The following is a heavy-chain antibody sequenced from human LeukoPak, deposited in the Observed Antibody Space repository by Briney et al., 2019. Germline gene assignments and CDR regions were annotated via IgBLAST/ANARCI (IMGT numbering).Heavy chain of an antibody. V-gene: IGHV4-4*07. CDR1: GGSISSYY. CDR3: ARDLGFWSGPDY. Sequence: SETLSLTCTVSGGSISSYYWSWIWQPAGKGLQWIGRIYSSGSANYNPSLKSRVTMSVDTSKNQFSLRLNSMTAADTAVYYCARDLGFWSGPDYWGHGTLVTVSS. D-gene: IGHD3-3*01. CDR2: IYSSGSA. J-gene: IGHJ4*01.